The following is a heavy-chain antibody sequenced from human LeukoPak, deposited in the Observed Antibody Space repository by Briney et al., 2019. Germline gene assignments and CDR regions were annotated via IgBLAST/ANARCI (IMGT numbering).Heavy chain of an antibody. D-gene: IGHD2-15*01. CDR3: AREVYCSGGSCSDY. V-gene: IGHV3-7*01. CDR2: IKEDGSEK. J-gene: IGHJ4*02. Sequence: GGSLRLSCAASGFTFSSYWMSWVRQAPGKGLEWVANIKEDGSEKYYVDSVKGRFTISRDNAKNSLYLQMNSLRAEDTAVYYCAREVYCSGGSCSDYWGQGTLVTVSS. CDR1: GFTFSSYW.